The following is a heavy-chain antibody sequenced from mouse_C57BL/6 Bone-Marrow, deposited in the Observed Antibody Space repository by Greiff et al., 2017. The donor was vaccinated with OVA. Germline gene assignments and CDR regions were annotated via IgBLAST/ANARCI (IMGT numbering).Heavy chain of an antibody. CDR3: ARRYYYGSSYGFAY. CDR2: ISSGGSYT. Sequence: EVMLVESGGDLVKPGGSLKLSCAASGFTFSSYGMSWVRQTPDKRLEWVATISSGGSYTYYPDSVKGRFTISRDNAKNTLYLQMSSLKSEDTAMYYCARRYYYGSSYGFAYWGQGTLVTVSA. V-gene: IGHV5-6*02. J-gene: IGHJ3*01. CDR1: GFTFSSYG. D-gene: IGHD1-1*01.